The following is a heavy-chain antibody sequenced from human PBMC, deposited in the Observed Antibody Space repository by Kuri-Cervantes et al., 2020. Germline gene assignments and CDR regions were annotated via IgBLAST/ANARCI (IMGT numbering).Heavy chain of an antibody. CDR3: AALGSYLY. CDR2: IKQDGSEK. D-gene: IGHD3-10*01. J-gene: IGHJ4*02. CDR1: GFTFSSYW. Sequence: LSLTCAASGFTFSSYWMSWVRQAPGKGLEWVANIKQDGSEKYYVDSVKGRFTISRENAKSSMYLQMNSLRAGDTAVYYCAALGSYLYWGQGTLVTVSS. V-gene: IGHV3-7*01.